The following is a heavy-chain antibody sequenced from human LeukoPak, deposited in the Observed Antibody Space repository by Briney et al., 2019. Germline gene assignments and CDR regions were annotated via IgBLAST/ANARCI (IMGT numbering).Heavy chain of an antibody. V-gene: IGHV3-23*01. CDR1: GFTFNNFW. Sequence: GSLRLSCAASGFTFNNFWMHWVRQAPGKGLEWVSGISGSGGSTYYADSVKGRFTISRDNSKNTLFLQLNSLRAEDTAVYYCAKDVRQWPYYFDYWGQGTLVTVSS. D-gene: IGHD6-19*01. CDR3: AKDVRQWPYYFDY. J-gene: IGHJ4*02. CDR2: ISGSGGST.